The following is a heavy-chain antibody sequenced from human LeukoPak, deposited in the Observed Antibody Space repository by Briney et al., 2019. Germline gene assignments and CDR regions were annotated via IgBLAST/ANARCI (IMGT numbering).Heavy chain of an antibody. J-gene: IGHJ4*02. D-gene: IGHD3-10*01. CDR1: GFTFSNYA. CDR2: ISSDDSNK. Sequence: PGRSLRISCAASGFTFSNYATHWVRQAPGKGLEWVAIISSDDSNKYYADSVKGRFTISRDNSKNTLYLQMNSLRAEDTAVYYCARDHIAMLRGVAAQDYWGQGTLVTVSS. V-gene: IGHV3-30-3*01. CDR3: ARDHIAMLRGVAAQDY.